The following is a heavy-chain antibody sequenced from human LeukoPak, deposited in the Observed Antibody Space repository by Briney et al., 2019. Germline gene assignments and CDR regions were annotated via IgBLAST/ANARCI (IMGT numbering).Heavy chain of an antibody. D-gene: IGHD3-22*01. CDR1: GFTFSSYS. Sequence: GGSLRLSRAASGFTFSSYSMNWVRQAPGKGLEWVSSISSSSSYIYYADSVKGRFTISRDNAKNSLYLQMNSLRAEDTAVYYCARAVGITMRYYFDYWGQGTLVTVSS. CDR2: ISSSSSYI. CDR3: ARAVGITMRYYFDY. J-gene: IGHJ4*02. V-gene: IGHV3-21*01.